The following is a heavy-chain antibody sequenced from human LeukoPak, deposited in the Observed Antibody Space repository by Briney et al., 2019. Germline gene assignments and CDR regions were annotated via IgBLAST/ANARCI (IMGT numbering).Heavy chain of an antibody. J-gene: IGHJ4*02. V-gene: IGHV4-59*08. CDR2: IYYSGTT. Sequence: SETLSLTCTVSGGSISSYYWSWIRQPPGTGLEWIGYIYYSGTTNYNPSLKSRVTISVDTSKNQFSLKLSSVTAADTAVYYCARHQRDGGAYYFDYWGQGTLVTVSS. D-gene: IGHD4-23*01. CDR1: GGSISSYY. CDR3: ARHQRDGGAYYFDY.